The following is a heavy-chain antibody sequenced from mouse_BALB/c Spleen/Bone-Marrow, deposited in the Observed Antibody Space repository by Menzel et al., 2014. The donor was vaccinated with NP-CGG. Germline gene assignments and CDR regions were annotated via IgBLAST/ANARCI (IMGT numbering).Heavy chain of an antibody. D-gene: IGHD2-2*01. J-gene: IGHJ3*01. V-gene: IGHV14-3*02. Sequence: VQLKQSGAELVKPGASVKLSCTASGFNIKDTYMHWVKQRPEQGLEWIGRIDPANGNTKYDPKFQGKATITADTSSNTAYLQLSSPISEDTAVYYCARNYGYGKSFAYWGQGTLVTVSA. CDR2: IDPANGNT. CDR3: ARNYGYGKSFAY. CDR1: GFNIKDTY.